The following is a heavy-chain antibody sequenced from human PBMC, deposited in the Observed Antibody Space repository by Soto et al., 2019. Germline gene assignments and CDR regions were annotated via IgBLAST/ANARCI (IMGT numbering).Heavy chain of an antibody. V-gene: IGHV3-30*04. D-gene: IGHD1-26*01. CDR3: ARRSFPCSGSPLEPWSDALDI. CDR2: ISYNGNNK. J-gene: IGHJ3*02. Sequence: QVQLVESGGGVVQPGRSLRLSCAASGFSISTYALHWVRQAPGKGPEWVAIISYNGNNKHYADSVKGRFTISRDNSKNTVDLQMNSLRVEDTAMYYCARRSFPCSGSPLEPWSDALDIWGQGTMVTVSS. CDR1: GFSISTYA.